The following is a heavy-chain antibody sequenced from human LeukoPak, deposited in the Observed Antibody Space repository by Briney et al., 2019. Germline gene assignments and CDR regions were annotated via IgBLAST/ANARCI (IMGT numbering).Heavy chain of an antibody. V-gene: IGHV1-46*01. D-gene: IGHD3-22*01. CDR2: INPSGGST. Sequence: ASVKVSCKASGYTFTSYYMHWVRRAPGQGLEWMGIINPSGGSTSYAQKFQGRVTMTRDTSTSTVYMELSSLRSEDTAVYYCARDEYYYDSSGYYLDYWGQGTLVTVSS. CDR3: ARDEYYYDSSGYYLDY. J-gene: IGHJ4*02. CDR1: GYTFTSYY.